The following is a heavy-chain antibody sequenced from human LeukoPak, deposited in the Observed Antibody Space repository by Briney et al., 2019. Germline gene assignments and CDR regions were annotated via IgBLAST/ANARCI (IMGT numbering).Heavy chain of an antibody. Sequence: GGSLRLSCAASGLTVSSNYMTWVRQAPGKGLEWVAVIWYDGSNRYYADPVKGRFTVSRDNSKNTLYLQMNSLRAEDTAVYYCARAKGVSTGYRPTDYWGQGTLVTVSS. V-gene: IGHV3-33*08. CDR2: IWYDGSNR. CDR1: GLTVSSNY. D-gene: IGHD3-22*01. J-gene: IGHJ4*02. CDR3: ARAKGVSTGYRPTDY.